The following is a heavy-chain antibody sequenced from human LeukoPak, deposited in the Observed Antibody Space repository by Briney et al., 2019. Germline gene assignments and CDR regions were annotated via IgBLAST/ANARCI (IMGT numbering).Heavy chain of an antibody. V-gene: IGHV3-74*01. Sequence: PGGSLRLSCAASGFTFSSYWMHWVRQAPGKGLVWVSRINSDGSSTSYADSVKGRFTISRDNSKNTLYLQMNSLRAEDTAVYYCANYLLSGSTVTTSQGFDYWGQGALVTVSS. D-gene: IGHD4-11*01. J-gene: IGHJ4*02. CDR3: ANYLLSGSTVTTSQGFDY. CDR1: GFTFSSYW. CDR2: INSDGSST.